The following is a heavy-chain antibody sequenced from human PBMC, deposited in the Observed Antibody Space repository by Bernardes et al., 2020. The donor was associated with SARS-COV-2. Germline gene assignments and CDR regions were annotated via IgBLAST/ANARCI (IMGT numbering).Heavy chain of an antibody. CDR1: GFTFDDYA. CDR2: ITWNDATI. V-gene: IGHV3-9*01. CDR3: AKDWGETAYYFDY. D-gene: IGHD3-10*01. Sequence: SLRLSCAASGFTFDDYALHWVRQVPGGALEWVAGITWNDATISYADSVKGRFTISRDNAKNALYLQMNNLIPGDTAVYYCAKDWGETAYYFDYWGQGTLVTVSS. J-gene: IGHJ4*02.